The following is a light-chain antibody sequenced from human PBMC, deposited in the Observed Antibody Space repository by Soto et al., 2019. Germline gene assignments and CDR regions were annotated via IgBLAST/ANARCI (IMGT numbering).Light chain of an antibody. J-gene: IGLJ3*02. Sequence: QYALTQPASVSGSPGQSMTISCTGTSSDVGSGNFVSWFQQHPGKAPKLMIYEVTNRPSGVSYRFSGSKSGNTASLTISGLQAEDEADYYCSSFTTTNTWVFGGGTKLTVL. CDR3: SSFTTTNTWV. V-gene: IGLV2-14*01. CDR2: EVT. CDR1: SSDVGSGNF.